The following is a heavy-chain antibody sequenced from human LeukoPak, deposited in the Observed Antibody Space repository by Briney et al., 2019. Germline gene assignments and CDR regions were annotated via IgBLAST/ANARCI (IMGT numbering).Heavy chain of an antibody. Sequence: PGGSLRLSCEASGFTFGNYWMSWVRQVPGKGLEWVAHIKQDGSEEYYMDSVKGRFIISRDNAKSSLSLQMDSLRPEDTAVNYCVGDGGVSGYDLHDCWGQGALVTFAS. CDR1: GFTFGNYW. J-gene: IGHJ4*02. V-gene: IGHV3-7*01. CDR3: VGDGGVSGYDLHDC. CDR2: IKQDGSEE. D-gene: IGHD5-12*01.